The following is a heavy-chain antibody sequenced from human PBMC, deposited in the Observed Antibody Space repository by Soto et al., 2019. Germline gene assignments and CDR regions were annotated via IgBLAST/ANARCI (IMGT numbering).Heavy chain of an antibody. CDR1: AFTFRSFA. J-gene: IGHJ5*02. CDR3: AKALYSSSHPPFDP. CDR2: ISGSGGDT. V-gene: IGHV3-23*01. D-gene: IGHD6-13*01. Sequence: GGSLRLSCAASAFTFRSFAMNWVRQAPGKGLEWVSAISGSGGDTYYADSVKGRFTISRDNSKNTLYLQMNSLRAEDTAVYYCAKALYSSSHPPFDPWGQGTPVTVSS.